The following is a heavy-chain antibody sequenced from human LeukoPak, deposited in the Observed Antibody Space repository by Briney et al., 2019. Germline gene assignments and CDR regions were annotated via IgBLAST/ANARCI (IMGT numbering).Heavy chain of an antibody. D-gene: IGHD5-12*01. CDR3: ATAGGDSGYDFGCLRCIDY. V-gene: IGHV1-24*01. J-gene: IGHJ4*02. CDR1: GYTLTELS. CDR2: FDPDDGET. Sequence: ASVKVSCKVSGYTLTELSMHWVRQAPGKGLEWMGGFDPDDGETIYAQKFQGRVTMTEDTSTDTAYMELSSLRSEDTAVYYCATAGGDSGYDFGCLRCIDYWGQGTLVTVSS.